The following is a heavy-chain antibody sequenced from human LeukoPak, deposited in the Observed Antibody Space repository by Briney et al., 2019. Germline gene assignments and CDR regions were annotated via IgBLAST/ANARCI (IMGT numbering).Heavy chain of an antibody. V-gene: IGHV3-53*01. CDR2: IYSGGST. CDR1: GFTVSSNY. CDR3: AGTYYYDSSGYSAFDI. D-gene: IGHD3-22*01. J-gene: IGHJ3*02. Sequence: GGSLRLSCAASGFTVSSNYMSWVRQAPGKGLEWVSVIYSGGSTYYADPVKGRFTISRDNSKNTLYLQMNSLRAEDTAVYYCAGTYYYDSSGYSAFDIWGQGTMVTVSS.